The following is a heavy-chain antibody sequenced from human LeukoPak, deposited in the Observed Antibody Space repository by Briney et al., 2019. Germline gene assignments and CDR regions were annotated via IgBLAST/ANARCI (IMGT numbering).Heavy chain of an antibody. Sequence: PGGSLRLSCAASGFTFSNYWMHWVRQAPGKGLEWVSRINSDGSTTNYADSVKGRITVSRDNAKNTVYLQMNSLRAEDTAVYYCVRDLRESDFRGQGSLVTVSS. CDR2: INSDGSTT. D-gene: IGHD1-26*01. CDR3: VRDLRESDF. J-gene: IGHJ4*02. V-gene: IGHV3-74*01. CDR1: GFTFSNYW.